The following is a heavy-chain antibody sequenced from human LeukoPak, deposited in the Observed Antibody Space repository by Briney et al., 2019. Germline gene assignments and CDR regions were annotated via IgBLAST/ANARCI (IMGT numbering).Heavy chain of an antibody. D-gene: IGHD3-10*01. CDR3: ARVFGSGNPPQYYFDY. J-gene: IGHJ4*02. CDR1: GGSFSGYY. Sequence: PSETLSLTCAVYGGSFSGYYWSWIRQPPGKGLEWIGEINHSGSTNYNPSLKSRVTISVDTSKNQFSLKLSSVTAADTAVYYCARVFGSGNPPQYYFDYWGQGTLVTVSS. CDR2: INHSGST. V-gene: IGHV4-34*01.